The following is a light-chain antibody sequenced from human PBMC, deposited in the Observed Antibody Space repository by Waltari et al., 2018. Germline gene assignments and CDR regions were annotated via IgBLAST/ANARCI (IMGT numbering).Light chain of an antibody. CDR3: PQYGSSNT. J-gene: IGKJ4*01. V-gene: IGKV3-20*01. CDR1: QSVSNNY. CDR2: GAS. Sequence: IVFTQSPGPLSLSPGEKANISCRASQSVSNNYLAWYQKIPGQGLSLLIYGASNRATGIPDRFSGSGSGTDFTLTINRLEPEDFAVYYCPQYGSSNTFGGGTKVEIK.